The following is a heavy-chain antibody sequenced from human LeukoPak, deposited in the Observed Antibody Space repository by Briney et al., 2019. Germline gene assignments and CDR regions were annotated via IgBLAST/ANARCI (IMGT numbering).Heavy chain of an antibody. CDR1: GFTFSDYY. D-gene: IGHD2-8*01. Sequence: GGSLRLSCAASGFTFSDYYMSWIRQAPGKGLEWISYISSSSTSTNYADSVKGRFTISRDNAKNSLYLQINSLRAEDTAVYYCAKANGYYFDCWGQGTLVTVSS. J-gene: IGHJ4*02. CDR3: AKANGYYFDC. V-gene: IGHV3-11*05. CDR2: ISSSSTST.